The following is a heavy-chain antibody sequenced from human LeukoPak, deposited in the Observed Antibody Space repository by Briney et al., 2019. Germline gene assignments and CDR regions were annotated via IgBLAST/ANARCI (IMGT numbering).Heavy chain of an antibody. V-gene: IGHV4-31*03. CDR3: ARARNWGRYCDY. Sequence: SETLSLTCTVSGGSISSGGYYWRWIRQHPGKGLEWIGYIYYSGSTYYNPSLKSRVTISVDTSKNQYSLKLSSVTAADTAVYYCARARNWGRYCDYWGQGTLVTVSS. J-gene: IGHJ4*02. CDR2: IYYSGST. D-gene: IGHD3-16*01. CDR1: GGSISSGGYY.